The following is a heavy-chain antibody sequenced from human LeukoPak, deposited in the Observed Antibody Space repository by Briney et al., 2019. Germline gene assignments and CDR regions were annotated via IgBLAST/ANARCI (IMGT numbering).Heavy chain of an antibody. CDR1: GGSISSSSYY. CDR2: LYDSVST. D-gene: IGHD6-19*01. V-gene: IGHV4-39*01. J-gene: IGHJ4*02. CDR3: ARLTSIAVAGRRFDY. Sequence: SETLSLTCTVSGGSISSSSYYWDWIRQPPGKGLEWIGNLYDSVSTHYNPSLRGRVTISADTSKNQFSLRLSPVTAADTAVYYCARLTSIAVAGRRFDYWGQGTLVTVSS.